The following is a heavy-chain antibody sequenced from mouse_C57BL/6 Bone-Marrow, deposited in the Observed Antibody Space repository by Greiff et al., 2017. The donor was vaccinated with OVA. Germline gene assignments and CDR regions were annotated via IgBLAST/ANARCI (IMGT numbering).Heavy chain of an antibody. D-gene: IGHD4-1*01. CDR2: ISYDGSN. Sequence: ESGPGLVKPSQSLSLTCSVTGYSITSGYYWNWIRQFPGNKLEWMGYISYDGSNNYNPSLKNRISITRDTSKNQFFLKLNSVTTEDTATYYCARGTGRAFAYWGQGTLVTVSA. V-gene: IGHV3-6*01. CDR1: GYSITSGYY. J-gene: IGHJ3*01. CDR3: ARGTGRAFAY.